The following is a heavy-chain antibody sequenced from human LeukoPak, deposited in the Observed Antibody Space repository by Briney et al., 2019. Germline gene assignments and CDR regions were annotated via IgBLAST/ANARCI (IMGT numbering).Heavy chain of an antibody. D-gene: IGHD3-22*01. CDR1: GYSFTSYW. V-gene: IGHV5-51*01. J-gene: IGHJ4*02. CDR2: IYPGDSDT. CDR3: ARHEGTYYYDSSGYWIPDY. Sequence: GESLKISCKGSGYSFTSYWIGWVRQMPGKGLEWMGIIYPGDSDTRYIPSFQGQVTISADKSISTAYLQWSSLKASDTAMYYCARHEGTYYYDSSGYWIPDYWGQGTLVTVSS.